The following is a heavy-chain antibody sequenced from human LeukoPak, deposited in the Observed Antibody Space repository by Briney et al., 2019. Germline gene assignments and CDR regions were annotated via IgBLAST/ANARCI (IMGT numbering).Heavy chain of an antibody. CDR1: GFTFSDYY. D-gene: IGHD3-16*01. Sequence: PGGSLRLSCAASGFTFSDYYMSWIRQAPGKGLEWLSYIGNSGSSIYYRDSVKGRFTISRDNAKNSLYLQMNSLRAEDTAVYYCAGGVQGAGPFDYWGQGTLVTVSS. V-gene: IGHV3-11*01. CDR2: IGNSGSSI. J-gene: IGHJ4*02. CDR3: AGGVQGAGPFDY.